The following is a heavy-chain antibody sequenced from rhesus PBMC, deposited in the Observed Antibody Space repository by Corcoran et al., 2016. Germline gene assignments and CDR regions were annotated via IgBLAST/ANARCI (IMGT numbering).Heavy chain of an antibody. V-gene: IGHV3S5*01. J-gene: IGHJ4*01. CDR3: STEPGGVVCSFDY. CDR2: LPNTGERT. D-gene: IGHD2-39*02. Sequence: EVQLVETGGGLVQPGGSLRLSCGASGFTFSSHGMSWVRQAPGKGLEWVSVLPNTGERTFYAVSVKGRFTISRDNSKNTVSLQLTSLRAEDTAVYYRSTEPGGVVCSFDYWGQGVLVTVSS. CDR1: GFTFSSHG.